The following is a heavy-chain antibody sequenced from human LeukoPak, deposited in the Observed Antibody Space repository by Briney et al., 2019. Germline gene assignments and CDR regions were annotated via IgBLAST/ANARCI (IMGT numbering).Heavy chain of an antibody. CDR3: ARDHRKLSSGCDY. CDR1: GFTFSSYA. Sequence: GGSLRLSCAASGFTFSSYAMHWVRQAPGKGLEWVAVISHDGSNKYYADSVKGRFTISRDNSKNTLYLQINSLRAEDTAVYYCARDHRKLSSGCDYWGQGTLVTVSS. J-gene: IGHJ4*02. CDR2: ISHDGSNK. V-gene: IGHV3-30-3*01. D-gene: IGHD6-19*01.